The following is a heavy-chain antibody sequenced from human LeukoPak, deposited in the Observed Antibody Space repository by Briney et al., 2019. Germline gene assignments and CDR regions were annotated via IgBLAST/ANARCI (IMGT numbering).Heavy chain of an antibody. D-gene: IGHD3-3*01. J-gene: IGHJ6*03. Sequence: ASVKISCKASGYTFTDYYMHWVRQAPGQGLEWMGIINPSGGSTSYAQKFQGRVTMTRDTSTSTVYMELSSLRSEDTAVYYCARSIRFLPYYYYMDVWGKGTTVTVSS. CDR3: ARSIRFLPYYYYMDV. CDR2: INPSGGST. CDR1: GYTFTDYY. V-gene: IGHV1-46*01.